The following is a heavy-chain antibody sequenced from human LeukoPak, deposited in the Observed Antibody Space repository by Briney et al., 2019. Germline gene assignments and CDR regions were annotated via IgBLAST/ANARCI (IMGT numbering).Heavy chain of an antibody. CDR3: TRPDRDLWFGIGSAFDI. J-gene: IGHJ3*02. D-gene: IGHD3-10*01. CDR1: GFTFNTYA. V-gene: IGHV3-30*03. CDR2: IAFDGSHK. Sequence: PGRSLRLSCAASGFTFNTYAMHWVRQAPGKGLEWVAVIAFDGSHKYYADSVKGRFTISRDNSKNTLYLQMDSLRPQDTAVYYCTRPDRDLWFGIGSAFDIWGQGTRVTVSS.